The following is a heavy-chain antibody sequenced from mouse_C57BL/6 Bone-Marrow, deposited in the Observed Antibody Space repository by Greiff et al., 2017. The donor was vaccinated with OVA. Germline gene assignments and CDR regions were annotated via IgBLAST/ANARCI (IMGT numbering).Heavy chain of an antibody. Sequence: VQLKQSGPELVKPGASVKIPCKASGYTFTDYNMDWVKQSHGQSLEWIGDINPNNGGTIYNQKFKGKATLTVDKSSSTAYMELRSLTSEDTADYYCARWGVSMDYWGQGTSVTVSS. V-gene: IGHV1-18*01. CDR2: INPNNGGT. CDR1: GYTFTDYN. CDR3: ARWGVSMDY. J-gene: IGHJ4*01.